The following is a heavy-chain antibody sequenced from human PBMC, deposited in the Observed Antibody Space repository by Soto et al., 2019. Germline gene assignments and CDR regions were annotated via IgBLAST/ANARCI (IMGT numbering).Heavy chain of an antibody. J-gene: IGHJ4*02. Sequence: QVQQQESGPGLVKPSQTLSLTCTVSGGSISSGGYYWSWIRQHPGKGLEWIGYIFYSGTTYYNPSLKSRTAISVDTSKNQFSLNLRSVTVADTAVYYCARDRGDYDFWSGTGGYFDFWGQGILVTVSS. D-gene: IGHD3-3*01. V-gene: IGHV4-31*03. CDR3: ARDRGDYDFWSGTGGYFDF. CDR1: GGSISSGGYY. CDR2: IFYSGTT.